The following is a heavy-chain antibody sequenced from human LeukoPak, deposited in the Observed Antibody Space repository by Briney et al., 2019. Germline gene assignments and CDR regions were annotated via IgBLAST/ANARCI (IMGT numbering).Heavy chain of an antibody. CDR1: GGSISSSSYY. J-gene: IGHJ4*02. CDR2: IYYSGST. V-gene: IGHV4-39*07. Sequence: SGTLSLTCTVSGGSISSSSYYWGWIRQPPGKGLEWIGSIYYSGSTYYNPSLKSRVTISVDTSKNQFSLKLSSVTAADTAVYYCAREPRVYRYYDSSGHGLVDYWGQGTLVTVSS. D-gene: IGHD3-22*01. CDR3: AREPRVYRYYDSSGHGLVDY.